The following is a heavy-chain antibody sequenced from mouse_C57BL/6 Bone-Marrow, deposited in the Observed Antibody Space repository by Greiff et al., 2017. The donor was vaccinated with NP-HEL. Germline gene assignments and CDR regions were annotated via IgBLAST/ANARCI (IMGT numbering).Heavy chain of an antibody. Sequence: EVKLVESGGGLVQPGGSLKLSCAASGFTFSDYYMYWVRQTPEKRLEWVAYISNGGGSTYYPDTVKGRFTISRDNAKNTLYLQMSRLKSEDTAMYYCARRVYGNYRYFDVWGTGTTVTVSS. CDR2: ISNGGGST. CDR1: GFTFSDYY. J-gene: IGHJ1*03. D-gene: IGHD2-1*01. CDR3: ARRVYGNYRYFDV. V-gene: IGHV5-12*01.